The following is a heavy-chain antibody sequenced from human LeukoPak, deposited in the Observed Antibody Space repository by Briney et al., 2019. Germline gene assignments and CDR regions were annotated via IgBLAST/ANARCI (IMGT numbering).Heavy chain of an antibody. CDR1: GFTFGSYA. J-gene: IGHJ6*02. V-gene: IGHV3-30-3*01. CDR3: ASAPGDYRYYYYYVMDV. CDR2: ISYDGSNK. Sequence: GGSLRLSCAASGFTFGSYAMHWVRQAPGKGLEWVAVISYDGSNKYYADSVKGRFTISRDNSKNTLYLQMNSLRAEDTAVYYCASAPGDYRYYYYYVMDVWGQGTTVTVSS. D-gene: IGHD4-17*01.